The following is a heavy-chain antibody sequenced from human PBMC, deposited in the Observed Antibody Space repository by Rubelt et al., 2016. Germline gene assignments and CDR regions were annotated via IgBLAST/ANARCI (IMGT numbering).Heavy chain of an antibody. Sequence: GFTFSSYGMHWVRQAPGKGLEWVAVISYDGSNKYYADSVKGRFTISRDNSKSTLYLQMNSLRAEDTAVYYCAKDPWHPRVGSGSYRDTKNYYYYGMDVWGQGTTVTVSS. J-gene: IGHJ6*02. CDR3: AKDPWHPRVGSGSYRDTKNYYYYGMDV. CDR1: GFTFSSYG. CDR2: ISYDGSNK. D-gene: IGHD3-10*01. V-gene: IGHV3-30*18.